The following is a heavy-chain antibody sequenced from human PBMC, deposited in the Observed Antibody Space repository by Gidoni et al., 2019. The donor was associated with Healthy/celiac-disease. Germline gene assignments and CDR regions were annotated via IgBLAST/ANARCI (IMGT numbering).Heavy chain of an antibody. CDR1: GFSLSHSGVG. J-gene: IGHJ6*02. Sequence: ITLQESGPTLVKPTQPLSLTCTLSGFSLSHSGVGVGWIRQPPGKALECLAPLYWADDKRHSPSLKSRLTITKDASKKQVVLTMTNMDPVDTATYYWAHFLDYGYYGFDYGMDVWGQGTTVTVSS. CDR2: LYWADDK. V-gene: IGHV2-5*02. D-gene: IGHD4-17*01. CDR3: AHFLDYGYYGFDYGMDV.